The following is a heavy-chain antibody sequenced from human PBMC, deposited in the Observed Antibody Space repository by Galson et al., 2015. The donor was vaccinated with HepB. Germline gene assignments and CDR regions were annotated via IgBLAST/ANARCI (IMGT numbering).Heavy chain of an antibody. CDR1: GFTFSSYG. V-gene: IGHV3-30*03. Sequence: SLRLSCAASGFTFSSYGMHWVRQAPGKGLEWVAVISYDGSNKYYADSVKGRFTISRDNSKNTLYLQMNSLRAEDTAVYYCAREIGYSSSPYDHWGQGTLVTVSS. CDR2: ISYDGSNK. CDR3: AREIGYSSSPYDH. D-gene: IGHD6-6*01. J-gene: IGHJ4*02.